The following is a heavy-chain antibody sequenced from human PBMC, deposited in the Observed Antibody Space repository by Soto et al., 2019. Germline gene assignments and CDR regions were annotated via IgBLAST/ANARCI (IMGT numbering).Heavy chain of an antibody. V-gene: IGHV4-34*01. D-gene: IGHD6-19*01. CDR3: ARGGWQKNWFDP. J-gene: IGHJ5*02. Sequence: PSEPLSLTCAVYGGSFSGYYWSWIRQPPGKGLEWIGEINHSGSTNYNPSLKSRVTISVDTSKNQFSLKLSSVTAADTAVYYCARGGWQKNWFDPWGQGTLVTVSS. CDR2: INHSGST. CDR1: GGSFSGYY.